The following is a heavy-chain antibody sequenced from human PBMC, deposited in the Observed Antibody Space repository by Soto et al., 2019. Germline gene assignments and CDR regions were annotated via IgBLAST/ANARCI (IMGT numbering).Heavy chain of an antibody. D-gene: IGHD7-27*01. CDR1: GYTFTSYG. Sequence: QVQLVQSGAEVKKPGASVKVSCKASGYTFTSYGISWVRQAPGQGLEWMGWINTYNGNTKYAQKLQGRVTMTTDTSTGTACMISGGPGADATAVYCCACAWGVFSVPFDHWGQGTLVTVSS. CDR3: ACAWGVFSVPFDH. CDR2: INTYNGNT. V-gene: IGHV1-18*01. J-gene: IGHJ4*02.